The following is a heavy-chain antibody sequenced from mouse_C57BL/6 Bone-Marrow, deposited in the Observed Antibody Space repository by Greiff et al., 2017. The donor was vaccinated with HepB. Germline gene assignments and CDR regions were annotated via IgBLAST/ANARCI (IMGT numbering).Heavy chain of an antibody. CDR1: GFNIKDDY. D-gene: IGHD4-1*01. CDR3: TTNWDGSFAY. CDR2: IDPENGDT. J-gene: IGHJ3*01. Sequence: VQLKESGAELVRPGASVKLSCTASGFNIKDDYMHWVKQRPEQGLEWIGWIDPENGDTEYASKFQGKATITADTSSNTAYLQLSSLTSEDTAVYYCTTNWDGSFAYWGQGTLVTVSA. V-gene: IGHV14-4*01.